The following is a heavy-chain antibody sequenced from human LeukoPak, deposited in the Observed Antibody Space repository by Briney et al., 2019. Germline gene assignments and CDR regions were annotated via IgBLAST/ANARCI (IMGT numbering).Heavy chain of an antibody. V-gene: IGHV1-69*01. D-gene: IGHD3-22*01. CDR3: AGGYYSSGYYTLDY. J-gene: IGHJ4*02. CDR1: GGTFSSYA. CDR2: IIPIFGTA. Sequence: SVKISCKASGGTFSSYAISWVRQAPGQGLEWMGGIIPIFGTANYAQKFQGRVTITADESTSTAYMELSSLRSEDTAVYYCAGGYYSSGYYTLDYWGQGTLVTVSS.